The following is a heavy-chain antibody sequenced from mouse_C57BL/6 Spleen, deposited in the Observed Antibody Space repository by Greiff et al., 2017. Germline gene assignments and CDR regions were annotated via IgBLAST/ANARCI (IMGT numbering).Heavy chain of an antibody. CDR1: GYTFTDYN. V-gene: IGHV1-22*01. Sequence: VQLQQSGPELVKPGASVKMSCKASGYTFTDYNMHWVKQSHGKSLEWIGYINPNNGGTSYNQKFKGKATLTVNKSSSTAYMELRSLTSEESAVYYCARSLYYDYGAWFAYWGQGTLVTVSA. CDR2: INPNNGGT. D-gene: IGHD2-4*01. CDR3: ARSLYYDYGAWFAY. J-gene: IGHJ3*01.